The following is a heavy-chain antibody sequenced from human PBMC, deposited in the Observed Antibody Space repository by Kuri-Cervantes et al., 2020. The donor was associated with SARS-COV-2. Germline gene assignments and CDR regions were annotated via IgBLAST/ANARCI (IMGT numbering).Heavy chain of an antibody. J-gene: IGHJ4*02. CDR3: ATPAPEYGGNCGGWVF. Sequence: GESLKISCASSGFIFSSHRMNWVRQAPGKGLEWVSYIVSSSSTTYSVDSVKGRFTISRDNAKNSRYLQMNSLRAEDTAVYYCATPAPEYGGNCGGWVFWGQGTLVTVSS. CDR2: IVSSSSTT. CDR1: GFIFSSHR. D-gene: IGHD4-23*01. V-gene: IGHV3-48*01.